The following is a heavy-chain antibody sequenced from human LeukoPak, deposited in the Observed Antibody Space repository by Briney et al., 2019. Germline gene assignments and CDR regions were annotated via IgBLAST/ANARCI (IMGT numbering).Heavy chain of an antibody. J-gene: IGHJ4*02. V-gene: IGHV3-11*01. CDR3: ARVLGYSTGYYYFDH. Sequence: PGGSLRLSCAASGFSSSDYYMSWLRQAPGKGLEWISYISADATTMYYGGSVKGRFIISRDNAKNTLNLQMNSLRVDDTAVYYCARVLGYSTGYYYFDHWGQGALVTVSS. CDR1: GFSSSDYY. D-gene: IGHD6-19*01. CDR2: ISADATTM.